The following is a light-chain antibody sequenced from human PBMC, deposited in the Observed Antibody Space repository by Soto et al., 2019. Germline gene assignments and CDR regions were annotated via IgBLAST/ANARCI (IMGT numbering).Light chain of an antibody. J-gene: IGKJ1*01. CDR3: HEHNSYSWT. CDR1: QRISTS. CDR2: DAS. Sequence: DIQMTQSPSTLSASVGDTVTITCRASQRISTSLAWYQQKAGKAPTVLIYDASILESGVPSRFSGSGSGTEFTLTISSLQPDDFATYYCHEHNSYSWTFGQGTKVAIK. V-gene: IGKV1-5*01.